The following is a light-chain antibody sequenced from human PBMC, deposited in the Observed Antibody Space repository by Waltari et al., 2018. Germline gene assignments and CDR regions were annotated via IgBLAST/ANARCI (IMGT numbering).Light chain of an antibody. Sequence: QSALTQPASVSGSPGQSITISCPGTISDVGGYNYVSWYQQHPGKAPKLMIYDVSKRPSGVSNRFSGSKSGNTASLTISGLQAEDEADYYCCSYAGSVVFGGGTKLTVL. V-gene: IGLV2-23*02. J-gene: IGLJ2*01. CDR3: CSYAGSVV. CDR1: ISDVGGYNY. CDR2: DVS.